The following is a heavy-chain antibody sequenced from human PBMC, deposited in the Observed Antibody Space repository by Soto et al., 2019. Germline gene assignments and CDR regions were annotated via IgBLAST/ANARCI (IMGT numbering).Heavy chain of an antibody. Sequence: EVQLLQSGGGLVQPGGSLRLSCAASGFTFSLYAMSWVRQAPGKGLEWVSDISGSGGSTYYADSVKGRFSISSDNYKSTLYLQVDSLCAKDTAISYCTKETSAYGGGGTCHLCRFASWGQGTLVTVCS. CDR2: ISGSGGST. D-gene: IGHD2-15*01. CDR3: TKETSAYGGGGTCHLCRFAS. J-gene: IGHJ4*02. CDR1: GFTFSLYA. V-gene: IGHV3-23*01.